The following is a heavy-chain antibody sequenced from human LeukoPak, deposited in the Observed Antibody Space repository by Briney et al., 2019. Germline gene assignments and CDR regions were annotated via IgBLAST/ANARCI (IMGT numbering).Heavy chain of an antibody. CDR3: ATTWAASGAQYFQH. Sequence: SETLSLTCAVSGGSMRSYYWSWIRQPPGKGLEWIGYIYYSGSTNYNPSLKSRVSISVDTSKNQFSLNLRSVTAADTAVYYCATTWAASGAQYFQHWGQGTLVTVSS. D-gene: IGHD2-15*01. J-gene: IGHJ1*01. CDR1: GGSMRSYY. CDR2: IYYSGST. V-gene: IGHV4-59*01.